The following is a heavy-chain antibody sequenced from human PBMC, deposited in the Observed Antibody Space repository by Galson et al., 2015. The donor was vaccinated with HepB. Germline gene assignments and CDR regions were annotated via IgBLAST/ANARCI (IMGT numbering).Heavy chain of an antibody. Sequence: SVKVSCKASGGTFSSYAISWVRQAPGQGLEWMGGIIPIFGTANYAQKFQGRVTITADESTSTAYVELSSLRSEDTAVYYCARLGNCSSTSCYSAPYYYYMDVWGKGTTVTVSS. D-gene: IGHD2-2*01. CDR1: GGTFSSYA. CDR2: IIPIFGTA. V-gene: IGHV1-69*13. CDR3: ARLGNCSSTSCYSAPYYYYMDV. J-gene: IGHJ6*03.